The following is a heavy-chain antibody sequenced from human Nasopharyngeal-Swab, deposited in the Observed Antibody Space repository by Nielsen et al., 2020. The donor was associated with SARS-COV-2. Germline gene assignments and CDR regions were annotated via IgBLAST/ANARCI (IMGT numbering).Heavy chain of an antibody. V-gene: IGHV4-34*01. J-gene: IGHJ6*03. Sequence: SETLSLTCAVYGGSFSGYYWSGIRQPPGKGLEWIGEINHSGSTNYNPSLKSRVTISVDTSKNQFSLKLSSVTAADTAVYYCARGQDAYYYMDVWGEGTTVTVSS. D-gene: IGHD2-15*01. CDR1: GGSFSGYY. CDR3: ARGQDAYYYMDV. CDR2: INHSGST.